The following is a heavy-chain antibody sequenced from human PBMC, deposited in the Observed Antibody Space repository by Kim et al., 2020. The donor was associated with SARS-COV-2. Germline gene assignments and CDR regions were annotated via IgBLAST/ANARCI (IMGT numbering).Heavy chain of an antibody. CDR1: GYTFTGYY. CDR2: INPNSGGT. Sequence: ASVNVSCKASGYTFTGYYMHWVRQAPGQGLEWMGWINPNSGGTNYAQKLQGRVTMTRDTSISTAYMELSRLRSDDTAVYYCARGYDILTGPDYWGQGTLVTVSS. CDR3: ARGYDILTGPDY. V-gene: IGHV1-2*02. D-gene: IGHD3-9*01. J-gene: IGHJ4*02.